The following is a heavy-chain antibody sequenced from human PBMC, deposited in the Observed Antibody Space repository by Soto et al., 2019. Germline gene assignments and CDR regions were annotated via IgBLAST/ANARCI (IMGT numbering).Heavy chain of an antibody. J-gene: IGHJ4*02. D-gene: IGHD4-17*01. V-gene: IGHV4-30-2*01. CDR3: ARWYGGSLDY. Sequence: TLSLTCAVSGGSISSGGYSWSWIRQQPGRGLVWIGYIYHSGSTYYNPSLKSRVTISVDRSKNQFSLKLSSVTSADTAVYYCARWYGGSLDYWGQGTLVTVSS. CDR2: IYHSGST. CDR1: GGSISSGGYS.